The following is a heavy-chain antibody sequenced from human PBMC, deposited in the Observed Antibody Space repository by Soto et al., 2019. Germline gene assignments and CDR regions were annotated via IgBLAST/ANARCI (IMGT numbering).Heavy chain of an antibody. CDR3: ARGYGSSWWD. V-gene: IGHV4-59*01. Sequence: QVRLQESGPGLVKPSETLSLTCTVSGGSIRDSYGAWIRKPPRKGLEYIGYIHYSGNTNYYPSPGGVATSSSASAQNQFSLSLKYVTAADTSIYYCARGYGSSWWDWGQGTLVAVSS. J-gene: IGHJ4*02. D-gene: IGHD6-13*01. CDR2: IHYSGNT. CDR1: GGSIRDSY.